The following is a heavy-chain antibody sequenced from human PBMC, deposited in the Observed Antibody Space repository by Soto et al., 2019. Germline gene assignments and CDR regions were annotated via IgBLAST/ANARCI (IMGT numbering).Heavy chain of an antibody. D-gene: IGHD3-3*01. CDR1: RYTFGTSA. CDR3: ARDYYDFWSGFSSSNYGMDL. J-gene: IGHJ6*02. CDR2: INPGNGNT. V-gene: IGHV1-3*01. Sequence: GASVKVSCKASRYTFGTSAMNWVRQAPGQRLEWMGWINPGNGNTKYSQKFQDRITITRDTSASTAYMELSRLTSEDKAVYYCARDYYDFWSGFSSSNYGMDLWG.